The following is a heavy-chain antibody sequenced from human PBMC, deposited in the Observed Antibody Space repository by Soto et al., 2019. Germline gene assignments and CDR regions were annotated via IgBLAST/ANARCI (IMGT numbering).Heavy chain of an antibody. CDR3: ARGLGNRGSGRYYGLDV. D-gene: IGHD3-10*01. Sequence: GGSLRLSCAASGFTFSSYGMHWVRQAPGKGLEWVAVIWYDGSNKDYADSVKGRFTISRDNSKNTLYLQMISLRAEDTAVYYCARGLGNRGSGRYYGLDVWGQGTTVTVSS. CDR1: GFTFSSYG. V-gene: IGHV3-33*01. J-gene: IGHJ6*02. CDR2: IWYDGSNK.